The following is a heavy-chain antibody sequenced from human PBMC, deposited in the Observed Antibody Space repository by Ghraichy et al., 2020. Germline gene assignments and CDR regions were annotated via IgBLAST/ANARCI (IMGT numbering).Heavy chain of an antibody. J-gene: IGHJ6*03. Sequence: SETLSLTCTVSGGSISSNSFYWVWIRQPPGKGLEWIGNVYYSGSTFYNPSLKSRVTISVDTSKKRFSLRLSSVTAADTAVYYCARAGGKYKYGFLPKESGYYNFYYMDVWGKGTTVTVSS. V-gene: IGHV4-39*01. CDR1: GGSISSNSFY. CDR2: VYYSGST. CDR3: ARAGGKYKYGFLPKESGYYNFYYMDV. D-gene: IGHD3-3*01.